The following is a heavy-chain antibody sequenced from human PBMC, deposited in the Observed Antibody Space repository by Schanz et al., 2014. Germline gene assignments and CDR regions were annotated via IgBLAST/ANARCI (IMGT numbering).Heavy chain of an antibody. D-gene: IGHD6-19*01. CDR3: TKDKSQMAVAGLFDL. J-gene: IGHJ4*02. CDR1: GFTFDKYA. CDR2: ISWNSGTI. Sequence: EVQLVESGGGLVQPGKSLRLSCAASGFTFDKYAMHWVRQAPGKGLEWVSVISWNSGTIGYADSVKGRFTISRDNAKNSLYLQMNSLRAEDTAVYYCTKDKSQMAVAGLFDLWGQGTLVAVSS. V-gene: IGHV3-9*01.